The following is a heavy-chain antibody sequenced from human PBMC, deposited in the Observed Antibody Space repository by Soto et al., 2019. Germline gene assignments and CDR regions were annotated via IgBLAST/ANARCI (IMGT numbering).Heavy chain of an antibody. D-gene: IGHD2-2*01. J-gene: IGHJ6*02. CDR2: IYYSGST. Sequence: LCGGSISSGDYYWSWIRQPPGKGLEWIGYIYYSGSTYYNPSLKSRVTISVDTSKNQFSLKLSSVTAADTAVYYCARAVPAAPMDVWGQGTTVTVSS. V-gene: IGHV4-30-4*01. CDR3: ARAVPAAPMDV. CDR1: GGSISSGDYY.